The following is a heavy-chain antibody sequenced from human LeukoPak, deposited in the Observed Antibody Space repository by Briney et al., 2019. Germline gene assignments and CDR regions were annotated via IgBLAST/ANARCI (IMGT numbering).Heavy chain of an antibody. D-gene: IGHD1-26*01. V-gene: IGHV4-39*07. CDR3: ARVAGSANPPWFDP. Sequence: SETLSLTCTVSGGSISSSSYYWGWIRQPPGKGLEWIGSIYYSGSTYYNPSLKSRVTISVDTSKNQFSLKLSSVTAADTAVCYCARVAGSANPPWFDPWGQGTLVTVSS. CDR2: IYYSGST. CDR1: GGSISSSSYY. J-gene: IGHJ5*02.